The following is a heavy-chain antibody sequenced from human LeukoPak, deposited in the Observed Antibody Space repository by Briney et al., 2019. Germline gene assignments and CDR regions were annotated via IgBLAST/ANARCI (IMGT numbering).Heavy chain of an antibody. V-gene: IGHV4-4*02. Sequence: GSLRLSCAASGFTFSSYWMSWVRQAPGKGLEWIGDIDHSGSTYYNPSLKSRVTISIDRSKNQFSLKLSSVTAADTAVYYCARDNYYDSSRYKWFDPWGQGTLVTVSS. CDR3: ARDNYYDSSRYKWFDP. CDR2: IDHSGST. CDR1: GFTFSSYW. J-gene: IGHJ5*02. D-gene: IGHD3-22*01.